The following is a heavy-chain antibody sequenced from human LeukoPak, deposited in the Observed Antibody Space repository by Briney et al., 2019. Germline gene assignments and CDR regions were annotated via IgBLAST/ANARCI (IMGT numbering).Heavy chain of an antibody. CDR3: ARDRYSSGWYDS. CDR2: ISGSGGIT. Sequence: GGSLRLSCAASGFTFISYAMSWVRQAPAKGLEWVSIISGSGGITYYADSVKGRFTISRDSSKNTVDLQMNSLRVEDTAVYYCARDRYSSGWYDSWGQGTLVTVSS. CDR1: GFTFISYA. J-gene: IGHJ5*01. V-gene: IGHV3-23*01. D-gene: IGHD3-22*01.